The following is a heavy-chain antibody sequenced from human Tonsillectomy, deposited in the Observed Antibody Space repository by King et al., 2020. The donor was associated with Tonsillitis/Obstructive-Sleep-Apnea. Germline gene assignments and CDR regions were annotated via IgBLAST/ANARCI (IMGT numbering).Heavy chain of an antibody. CDR3: ATSPYYYYMDV. CDR2: INSDGSST. CDR1: GFTFSSYW. Sequence: EVQLVESGGGLVQPGGSLRLSCAASGFTFSSYWIHWVRQAPGKGLVWVSRINSDGSSTSYADSVKGRFTISRDNAKNTLYLQMNSLRAEDTAVYYCATSPYYYYMDVWGKGTTVTVSS. V-gene: IGHV3-74*01. J-gene: IGHJ6*03.